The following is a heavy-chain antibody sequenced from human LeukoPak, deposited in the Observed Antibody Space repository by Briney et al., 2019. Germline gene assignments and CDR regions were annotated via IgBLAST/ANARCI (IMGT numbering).Heavy chain of an antibody. V-gene: IGHV4-39*07. CDR2: INHSGST. J-gene: IGHJ4*02. CDR3: ARGRPVTTSPYFDY. Sequence: SETLSLTCTVSGGSISSGDYCWSWIRQPPGKGLEWIGEINHSGSTNYNPSLKSRVTISVDTSKNQFSLKLSSVTAADTAVYYCARGRPVTTSPYFDYWGQGTLVTVSS. D-gene: IGHD4-17*01. CDR1: GGSISSGDYC.